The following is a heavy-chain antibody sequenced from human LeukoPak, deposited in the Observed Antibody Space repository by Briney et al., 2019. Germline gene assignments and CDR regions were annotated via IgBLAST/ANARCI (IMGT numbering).Heavy chain of an antibody. Sequence: SCKASGGTFSSYAMHWVRQAPGKGLEWVAVISYDGSNKYYADSVKGRFTISRDNSKNTLYLQMNSLRAEDTAVYYCARDPSGSYYFDYWGQGTLVTVSS. CDR1: GGTFSSYA. V-gene: IGHV3-30-3*01. J-gene: IGHJ4*02. D-gene: IGHD1-26*01. CDR2: ISYDGSNK. CDR3: ARDPSGSYYFDY.